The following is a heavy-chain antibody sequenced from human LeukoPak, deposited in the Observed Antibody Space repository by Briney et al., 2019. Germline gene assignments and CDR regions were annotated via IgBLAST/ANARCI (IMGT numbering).Heavy chain of an antibody. CDR3: ARHSYDFWSGYPNWFDP. D-gene: IGHD3-3*01. J-gene: IGHJ5*02. CDR1: GGSFSGYY. Sequence: ASETLSLTCAVYGGSFSGYYWSWIRQPPGKGLEWIGEINHSGSTNYNPSLKSRVTISVDTSKNQFSLKLSSVTAADTAVYYCARHSYDFWSGYPNWFDPWGQGTLVTVSS. V-gene: IGHV4-34*01. CDR2: INHSGST.